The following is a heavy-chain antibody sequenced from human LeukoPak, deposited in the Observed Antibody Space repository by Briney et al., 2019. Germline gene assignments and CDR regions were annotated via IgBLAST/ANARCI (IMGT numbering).Heavy chain of an antibody. V-gene: IGHV4-39*01. CDR1: GGSIGSSSYY. Sequence: SETLSLTCTVSGGSIGSSSYYWGWIRQPPGKGLEWIGSIYYSGSTYYNPSLKSRVTISVVTSKNQFSLKLSSVTAADTAVYYCARLYSSGWYVWGQGTLVTVSS. J-gene: IGHJ4*02. CDR2: IYYSGST. D-gene: IGHD6-19*01. CDR3: ARLYSSGWYV.